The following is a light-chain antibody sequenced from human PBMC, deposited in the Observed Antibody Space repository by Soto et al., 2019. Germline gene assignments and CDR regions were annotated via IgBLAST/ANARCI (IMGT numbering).Light chain of an antibody. V-gene: IGKV1-39*01. J-gene: IGKJ5*01. CDR3: QQSYSSLIT. CDR2: AAS. Sequence: DIQMTQSPSSLSASIGDRVTITCRASQTISNFLNWYQWKPGKAPKLLISAASSLQGGVPSRFSGSGSGTDFSLTITSLQPGDFATYFCQQSYSSLITFGQGTRLENK. CDR1: QTISNF.